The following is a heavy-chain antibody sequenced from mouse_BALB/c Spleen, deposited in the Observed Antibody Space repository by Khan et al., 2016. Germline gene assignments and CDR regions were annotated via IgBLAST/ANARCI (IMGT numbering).Heavy chain of an antibody. D-gene: IGHD2-3*01. CDR1: GFTFTDYY. V-gene: IGHV7-3*02. Sequence: EVELVESGGGLVQPGGSLRLSCATSGFTFTDYYMSWVRQPPGKALEWLGFIRNKANGYTTEYSASVKGRFTISRDNSQSILYLQMNTLRAEDSATYYCARDPDGYYAKDYLGQGTSVTVSS. J-gene: IGHJ4*01. CDR3: ARDPDGYYAKDY. CDR2: IRNKANGYTT.